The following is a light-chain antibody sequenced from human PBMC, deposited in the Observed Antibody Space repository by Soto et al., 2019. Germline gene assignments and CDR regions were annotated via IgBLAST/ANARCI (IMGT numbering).Light chain of an antibody. J-gene: IGKJ5*01. Sequence: EIVMTQSPATLSVSPGERATLSCRASQSVSSNLAWYQQKPGQAPRLLIYGASTRATGLPARFSGSGSGTDFTLTISRLEPEDFAVYYCQQYGSSPGITFGQGTRLEI. CDR2: GAS. V-gene: IGKV3-15*01. CDR3: QQYGSSPGIT. CDR1: QSVSSN.